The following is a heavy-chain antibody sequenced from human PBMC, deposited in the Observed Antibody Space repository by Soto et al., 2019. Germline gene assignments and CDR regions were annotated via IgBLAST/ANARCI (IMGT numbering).Heavy chain of an antibody. CDR1: GGSFSGYY. V-gene: IGHV4-34*01. Sequence: QVQLQQWGAGLLKPSETLSLTCAVYGGSFSGYYWSWIRQPPGKGLEWIGEINHSGSTNYNPSLKSRVTISVDTSKNQFSLKLSSVTAADTAVYYCARGGNILTGLLDDYWGQGTLVTVSS. J-gene: IGHJ4*02. CDR2: INHSGST. CDR3: ARGGNILTGLLDDY. D-gene: IGHD3-9*01.